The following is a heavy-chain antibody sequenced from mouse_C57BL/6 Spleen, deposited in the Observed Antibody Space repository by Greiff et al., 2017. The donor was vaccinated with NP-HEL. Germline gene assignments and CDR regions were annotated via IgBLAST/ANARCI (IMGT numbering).Heavy chain of an antibody. D-gene: IGHD1-1*01. CDR2: IDPSESYT. Sequence: QVQLQQPGAELVMPGASVKLSCKASGYTFTSYWMHWVKQRPGQGLEWIGEIDPSESYTNYNQKFKGKSTLTVDKSSSTAYMQLSSLTSEDSAVYYCAGGYYGSSGFAYWGQGTLVTVSA. CDR1: GYTFTSYW. J-gene: IGHJ3*01. V-gene: IGHV1-69*01. CDR3: AGGYYGSSGFAY.